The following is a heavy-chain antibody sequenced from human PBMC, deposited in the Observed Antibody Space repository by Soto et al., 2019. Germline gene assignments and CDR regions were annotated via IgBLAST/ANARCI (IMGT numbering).Heavy chain of an antibody. Sequence: GGSLRLSCVASGFTFEDYALHWVRQAPGKGLEWVALISWDGGSAFYLDSVRGRFTISRDRSSLFLQMHSLRPEDTAVYFCSRASGDRSDWGHDPFDVWDQGTLVTVSS. CDR3: SRASGDRSDWGHDPFDV. V-gene: IGHV3-43D*04. D-gene: IGHD6-19*01. J-gene: IGHJ3*01. CDR1: GFTFEDYA. CDR2: ISWDGGSA.